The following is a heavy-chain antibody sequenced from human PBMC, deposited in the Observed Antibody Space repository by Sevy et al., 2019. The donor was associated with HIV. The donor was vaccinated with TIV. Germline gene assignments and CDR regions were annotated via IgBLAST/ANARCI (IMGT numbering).Heavy chain of an antibody. CDR1: GFTFSSYA. CDR3: AKELYYYDSSGYLDY. V-gene: IGHV3-23*01. D-gene: IGHD3-22*01. CDR2: ISGSGGST. Sequence: GGSLRLSCAASGFTFSSYAMSWVRQAPGKGLEWVSAISGSGGSTYYAYSVKGRFTISRDNSKNTLYLQMNSLRAEDTAVYYCAKELYYYDSSGYLDYWGQGTLVTVSS. J-gene: IGHJ4*02.